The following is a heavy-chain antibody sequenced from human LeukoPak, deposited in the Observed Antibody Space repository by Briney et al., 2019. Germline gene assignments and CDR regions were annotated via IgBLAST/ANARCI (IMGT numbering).Heavy chain of an antibody. CDR3: ARVGGQDYGANPGRQFVDY. Sequence: PGGSLRLSCAASGVTFSSYSMNWVRQAPGKGLEWVSYISSSSSTIYYADSVKGRFTISRDNAKNSLYLQMNSLRDEDTAVYYCARVGGQDYGANPGRQFVDYWGQGTLVTVSS. CDR1: GVTFSSYS. D-gene: IGHD4-17*01. V-gene: IGHV3-48*02. J-gene: IGHJ4*02. CDR2: ISSSSSTI.